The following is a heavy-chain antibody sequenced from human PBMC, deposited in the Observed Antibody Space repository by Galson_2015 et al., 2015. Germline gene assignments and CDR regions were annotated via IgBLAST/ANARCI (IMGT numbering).Heavy chain of an antibody. D-gene: IGHD6-19*01. J-gene: IGHJ5*02. CDR3: ARVGGFGYSSGWQTTKNWFDP. CDR2: IIPIFGTA. V-gene: IGHV1-69*13. Sequence: SVKVSCKASGGTFSSYAISWVRRAPGQGLEWMGGIIPIFGTANYAQKFQGRVTITADESTSTAYMELSSLRSEDTAVYYCARVGGFGYSSGWQTTKNWFDPWGQGTLVTVSS. CDR1: GGTFSSYA.